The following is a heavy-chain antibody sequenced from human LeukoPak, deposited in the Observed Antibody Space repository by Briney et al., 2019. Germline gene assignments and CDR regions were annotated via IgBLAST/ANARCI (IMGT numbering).Heavy chain of an antibody. V-gene: IGHV3-30*02. J-gene: IGHJ5*02. Sequence: GGSLRLSCAASGFTFSNYAMSWVRQAPGKGLEWVAFIRYDGSNKYYADSVKGRFTISRDNSKNTLYLQMNSLRAEDTAVYYCARDRIAVAGTRWGNWFDPWGQGTLVTVSS. CDR1: GFTFSNYA. CDR2: IRYDGSNK. CDR3: ARDRIAVAGTRWGNWFDP. D-gene: IGHD6-19*01.